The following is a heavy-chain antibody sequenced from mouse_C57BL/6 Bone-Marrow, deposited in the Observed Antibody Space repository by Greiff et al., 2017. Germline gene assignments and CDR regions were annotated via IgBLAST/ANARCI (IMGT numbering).Heavy chain of an antibody. Sequence: EVQLQQSGPELVKPGASVKIPCKASGYTFTDYNMDWVKQSHGKSLEWIGDINPNNGGTIYNQKFKGKATLTAEKSSSTAYMQLSSLTSEDSAVYVCARWDYGNPYYAMDYWGQGTSVTVSS. J-gene: IGHJ4*01. D-gene: IGHD2-1*01. CDR1: GYTFTDYN. CDR3: ARWDYGNPYYAMDY. V-gene: IGHV1-18*01. CDR2: INPNNGGT.